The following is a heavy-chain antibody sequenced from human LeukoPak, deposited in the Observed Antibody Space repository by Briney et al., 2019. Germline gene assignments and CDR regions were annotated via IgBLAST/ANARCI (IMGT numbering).Heavy chain of an antibody. Sequence: SSQTLSLTCTVSGGSISSGGYYWSWIRQHPGKGLEWIGYIYYSGSTYYNPSLKSRVTISVDTSKNQFSLKLSSVTAADTAVYYCARTVGMVRGVISYFDYWGQGTLVTVSS. V-gene: IGHV4-31*03. CDR2: IYYSGST. J-gene: IGHJ4*02. CDR1: GGSISSGGYY. D-gene: IGHD3-10*01. CDR3: ARTVGMVRGVISYFDY.